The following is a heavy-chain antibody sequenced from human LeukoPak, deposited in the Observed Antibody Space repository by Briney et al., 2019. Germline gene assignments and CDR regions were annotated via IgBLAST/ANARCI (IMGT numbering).Heavy chain of an antibody. CDR3: ARESCTNGVCPYYFDY. Sequence: ASVKVSCKASGYTFTGYYMHWVRPVPGQGIEWIGWIKPNSGGTNYAQKFQGGVTMTRDMSTSTVYMELSSLRSEDTAVYYCARESCTNGVCPYYFDYWGQGTLVTVSS. CDR2: IKPNSGGT. CDR1: GYTFTGYY. V-gene: IGHV1-2*02. J-gene: IGHJ4*02. D-gene: IGHD2-8*01.